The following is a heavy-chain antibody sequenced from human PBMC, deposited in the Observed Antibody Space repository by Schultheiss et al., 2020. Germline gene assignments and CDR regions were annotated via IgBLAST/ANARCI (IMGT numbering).Heavy chain of an antibody. Sequence: GGSLRLSCAASGFTFSSYGMHWVRQAPGKGLEWVAVIWYDGSNKYYADSVKGRFTISRDNAKNSLYLQMNSLRDEDTAVYYCARGITIFGVPLYGMDVWGQGTTVTVPS. CDR2: IWYDGSNK. D-gene: IGHD3-3*01. CDR3: ARGITIFGVPLYGMDV. J-gene: IGHJ6*02. CDR1: GFTFSSYG. V-gene: IGHV3-33*01.